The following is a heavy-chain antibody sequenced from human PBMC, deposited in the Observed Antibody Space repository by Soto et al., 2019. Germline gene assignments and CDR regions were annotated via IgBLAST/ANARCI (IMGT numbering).Heavy chain of an antibody. Sequence: QVQLVESGGGVVQSGRSLRLSCAASGFAFSTYGMHWVRQAPGKGLEWVAMTWHDGGNKYYADSVKGRFTISRDNSKNTLDLQMNSLRAEDTAVYYCASELDWLLAFAYWGQGTLVTVSS. D-gene: IGHD3-9*01. V-gene: IGHV3-33*01. CDR2: TWHDGGNK. CDR3: ASELDWLLAFAY. CDR1: GFAFSTYG. J-gene: IGHJ4*02.